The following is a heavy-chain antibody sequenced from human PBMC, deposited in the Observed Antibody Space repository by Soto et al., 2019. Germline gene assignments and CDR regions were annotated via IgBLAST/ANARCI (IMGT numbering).Heavy chain of an antibody. CDR1: GGAISTSRSY. D-gene: IGHD2-21*01. CDR3: ARQPTTGDTDLWFDP. J-gene: IGHJ5*02. V-gene: IGHV4-39*01. CDR2: IFSSGST. Sequence: QLQLLESGPGLVKASETLSLTCSVSGGAISTSRSYWAWIRQPPGKGLESLATIFSSGSTFYNPSLASRVTASVDTSKNELTLKLRSVTAADTAVYYCARQPTTGDTDLWFDPWGQGTLVTVSS.